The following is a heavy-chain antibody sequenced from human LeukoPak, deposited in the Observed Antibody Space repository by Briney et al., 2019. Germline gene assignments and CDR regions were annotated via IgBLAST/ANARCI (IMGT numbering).Heavy chain of an antibody. CDR2: ISAYNGNT. CDR3: ARDGRDIVVVPAAIPDWFDP. J-gene: IGHJ5*02. CDR1: GYTFTSYG. V-gene: IGHV1-18*01. D-gene: IGHD2-2*02. Sequence: ASVKVSCKASGYTFTSYGISWVRQAPGQGLEWMGWISAYNGNTNYAQKLQGRVTMTTDTSTSTAYMELRSLRSDDTAVYYCARDGRDIVVVPAAIPDWFDPWGQGTLVTVSS.